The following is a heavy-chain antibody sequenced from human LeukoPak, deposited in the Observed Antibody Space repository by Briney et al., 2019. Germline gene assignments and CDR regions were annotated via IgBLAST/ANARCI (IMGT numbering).Heavy chain of an antibody. D-gene: IGHD6-13*01. CDR3: AKAAAAPGFDF. V-gene: IGHV3-23*01. J-gene: IGHJ4*02. CDR1: GFTSSSYA. Sequence: GGSLRLSCAASGFTSSSYALSWVRQAPGKGLEWVATVSGSGDRMYHADSVKGRFTISRDNSKNTIYLQMNSLRAEDTALYYCAKAAAAPGFDFWGQGTLVTVSS. CDR2: VSGSGDRM.